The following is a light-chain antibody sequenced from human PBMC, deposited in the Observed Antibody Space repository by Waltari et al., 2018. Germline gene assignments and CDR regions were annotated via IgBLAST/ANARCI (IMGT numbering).Light chain of an antibody. CDR2: GAS. CDR3: QHPPGT. CDR1: QSVSSSY. J-gene: IGKJ1*01. Sequence: EIVLTQSPGTLSLSPGERATLSCRASQSVSSSYVAWYQQKPGQAPRLLIYGASSRATGIPDRFSGSGSGTDFTLTISRLEPEDFAVYYCQHPPGTFGQGTKVEIK. V-gene: IGKV3-20*01.